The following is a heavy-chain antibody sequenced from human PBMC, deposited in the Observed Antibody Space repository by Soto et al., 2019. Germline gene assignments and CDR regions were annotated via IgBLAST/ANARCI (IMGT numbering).Heavy chain of an antibody. J-gene: IGHJ4*02. CDR1: GFSLSTSGFR. CDR3: AQIGARFDY. CDR2: IDWDDEK. Sequence: SGPTLVNPTETLTLTCTFSGFSLSTSGFRVTWIRQPPGKALEWLARIDWDDEKFYSTSLKTRLAISKDTSKSQVVLKLTSMDPRDTATSYSAQIGARFDYWGQGILVTVSS. V-gene: IGHV2-70*04.